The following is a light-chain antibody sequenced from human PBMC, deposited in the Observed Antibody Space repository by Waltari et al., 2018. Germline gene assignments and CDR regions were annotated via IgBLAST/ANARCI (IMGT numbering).Light chain of an antibody. J-gene: IGLJ3*02. CDR3: SCRENTGFHWV. Sequence: SSELTQDPAVSVALGQTVRITCQVDSLKSYYANWHQQKPGQAPILLVFGQNNRPSGIPDRFSGSTSGDTASLTITGARAEDDADYYCSCRENTGFHWVFGGGTKLTVL. CDR1: SLKSYY. CDR2: GQN. V-gene: IGLV3-19*01.